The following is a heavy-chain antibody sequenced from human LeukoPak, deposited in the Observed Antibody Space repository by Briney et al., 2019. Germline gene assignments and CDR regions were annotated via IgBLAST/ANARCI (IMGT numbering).Heavy chain of an antibody. CDR3: ARHPRRPYSYGYRQYYFDY. CDR1: SGSLSSSY. V-gene: IGHV4-4*07. Sequence: SETLSLTCTLSSGSLSSSYWSWIRQPAGKGLEWIGRVYTSGSTNYNPSLKSRVAMSVDTSKNQFSLKLSSVTAADTAVYYCARHPRRPYSYGYRQYYFDYWGQGTLVTVSS. J-gene: IGHJ4*02. CDR2: VYTSGST. D-gene: IGHD5-18*01.